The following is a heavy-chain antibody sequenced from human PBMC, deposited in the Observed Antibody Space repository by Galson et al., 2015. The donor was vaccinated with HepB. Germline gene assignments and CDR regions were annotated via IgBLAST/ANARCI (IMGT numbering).Heavy chain of an antibody. V-gene: IGHV3-30-3*01. CDR1: GFTFSNYA. D-gene: IGHD1-26*01. CDR2: TSYDGNNK. Sequence: SLRLSCAGSGFTFSNYAIYWVRQAPGKGLEWVAFTSYDGNNKYYTDSVKGRFTISRDKSKSTLYLQMNSLRVEDTAVYYCARVSGVGTTATFAFDIWGLGTLVTVSS. CDR3: ARVSGVGTTATFAFDI. J-gene: IGHJ3*02.